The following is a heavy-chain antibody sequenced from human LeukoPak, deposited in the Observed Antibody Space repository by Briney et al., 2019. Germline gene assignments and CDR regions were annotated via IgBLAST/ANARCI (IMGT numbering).Heavy chain of an antibody. Sequence: ASVKVSCKASGGTFISYAISWVRQAPGQGLEWMGGIIPIFGTANYAQKFQGRVTITADESTSTAYMELSSLRSEDTAVYYCARDADDSSGFSWFDPWGQGTLVTVSS. CDR2: IIPIFGTA. J-gene: IGHJ5*02. CDR1: GGTFISYA. D-gene: IGHD3-22*01. CDR3: ARDADDSSGFSWFDP. V-gene: IGHV1-69*01.